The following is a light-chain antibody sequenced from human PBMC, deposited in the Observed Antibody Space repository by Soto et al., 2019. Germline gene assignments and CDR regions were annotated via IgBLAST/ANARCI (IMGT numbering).Light chain of an antibody. CDR3: CSYGGSRAV. CDR1: SSDVGSHNL. Sequence: QSALTQPASVSGSPGQSITISCTGTSSDVGSHNLVSWYQQHPGKAPKLMYAVSKRPVGVSPLFSASKSSNTAPLTISGLQAEDAADYCCCSYGGSRAVFGGGTQLTVL. J-gene: IGLJ7*01. CDR2: AVS. V-gene: IGLV2-23*02.